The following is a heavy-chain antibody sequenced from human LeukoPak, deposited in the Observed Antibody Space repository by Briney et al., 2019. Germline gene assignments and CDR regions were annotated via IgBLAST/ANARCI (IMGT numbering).Heavy chain of an antibody. D-gene: IGHD3-3*01. CDR1: GDYISSSSYY. CDR3: ARERRSPYYDFWSGYWVDP. Sequence: PSETLSLTCAVSGDYISSSSYYWGWIRQSPGTGLEWIGDIYHSGRTYYNPSLKSRVTMSVDTSKNQFSLKLSPVTAADTAVYYCARERRSPYYDFWSGYWVDPWGQGTLVTVSS. J-gene: IGHJ5*02. CDR2: IYHSGRT. V-gene: IGHV4-39*07.